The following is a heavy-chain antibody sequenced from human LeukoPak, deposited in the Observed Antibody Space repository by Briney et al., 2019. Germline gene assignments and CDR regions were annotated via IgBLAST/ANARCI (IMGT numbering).Heavy chain of an antibody. Sequence: ASVRVSCKASGYTFSDYYMHWVRQAPGQGLEWMGWIKPNSGGTNYAQKFQGRVTMTRDTSINTAYMELSSLRSDDTAVYYCARGSAMVTTCRGGNWFDPWGQGTLVTVSS. V-gene: IGHV1-2*02. CDR2: IKPNSGGT. CDR3: ARGSAMVTTCRGGNWFDP. CDR1: GYTFSDYY. D-gene: IGHD5-18*01. J-gene: IGHJ5*02.